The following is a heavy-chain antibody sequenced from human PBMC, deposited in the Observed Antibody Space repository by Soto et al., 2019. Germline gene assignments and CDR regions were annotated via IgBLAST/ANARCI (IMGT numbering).Heavy chain of an antibody. J-gene: IGHJ4*02. D-gene: IGHD4-17*01. CDR3: SKDEYGCKDGDRGDY. V-gene: IGHV3-23*01. Sequence: EVQLLESGGGLVQPGGSLRLSCAASGFTFSSYAMSWVRQAPGKGLEWVSAISGSGGSTYYADSVKGRFTISRDNSKNALYLQMKGLSAEVTAVYYCSKDEYGCKDGDRGDYWGQGTLVTV. CDR1: GFTFSSYA. CDR2: ISGSGGST.